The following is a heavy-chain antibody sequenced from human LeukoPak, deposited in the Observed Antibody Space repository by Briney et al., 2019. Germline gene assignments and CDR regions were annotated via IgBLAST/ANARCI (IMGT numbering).Heavy chain of an antibody. CDR1: GYTFSSYA. CDR2: INTNTGNP. CDR3: ARDEWLVPYY. D-gene: IGHD6-19*01. Sequence: ASVKVSCKASGYTFSSYAMNWVRQAPGQGLEWMGWINTNTGNPTYAQGFTGRFVFSLDTSVSTAFLQISSLKVEDTAVYYCARDEWLVPYYWGQGTLVTVSS. V-gene: IGHV7-4-1*02. J-gene: IGHJ4*02.